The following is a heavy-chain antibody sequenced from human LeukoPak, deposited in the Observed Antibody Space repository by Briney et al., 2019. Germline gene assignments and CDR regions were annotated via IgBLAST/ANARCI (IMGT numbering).Heavy chain of an antibody. J-gene: IGHJ5*02. Sequence: PSETLSLTCAVSGGSINNYYWSWIRQPPGKGLEWIGYIYDSGSTNYNPSLKSRVTISVDTSKNQFSLKLSSVTAADTAVYYCARRLVAGTLYNWFDPWGQGTLVTVSS. V-gene: IGHV4-59*12. CDR2: IYDSGST. CDR1: GGSINNYY. CDR3: ARRLVAGTLYNWFDP. D-gene: IGHD1-14*01.